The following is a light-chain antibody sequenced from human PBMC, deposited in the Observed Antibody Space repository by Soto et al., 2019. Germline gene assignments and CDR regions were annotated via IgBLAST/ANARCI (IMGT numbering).Light chain of an antibody. V-gene: IGLV2-14*03. CDR1: SSDIGGYNF. Sequence: QSALTQPASVSGSPEQSITISYTGTSSDIGGYNFVSWYQQHPGEVPKLMIYEVIKRPSGISDRFSGSKSGNTASLTISGLQAEDEADYYCSAYTHSNTVIFGGGTKLTVL. CDR3: SAYTHSNTVI. J-gene: IGLJ2*01. CDR2: EVI.